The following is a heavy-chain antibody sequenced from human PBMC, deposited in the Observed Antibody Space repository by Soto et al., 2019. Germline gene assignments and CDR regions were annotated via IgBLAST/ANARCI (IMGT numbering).Heavy chain of an antibody. V-gene: IGHV1-18*01. Sequence: GASVKVSCKASGYTFTSYGISWVRQAPGRGLEWMGWISAYNGNTNYAQKLQGRVTMTTDTSTSTAYMELRSLRSDDTAVYYCARVVNYYDSSGYYLDYWGQGTLVTVSS. D-gene: IGHD3-22*01. J-gene: IGHJ4*02. CDR3: ARVVNYYDSSGYYLDY. CDR2: ISAYNGNT. CDR1: GYTFTSYG.